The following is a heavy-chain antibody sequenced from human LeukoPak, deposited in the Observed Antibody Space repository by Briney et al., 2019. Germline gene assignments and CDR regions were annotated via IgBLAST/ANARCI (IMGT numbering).Heavy chain of an antibody. V-gene: IGHV3-30*18. CDR2: ISYDGRNI. J-gene: IGHJ4*02. Sequence: GGSLRHSCAASGFTFNNYGMHWVRQAPGKGLEWVAVISYDGRNIHYPDSVKGRFTISRDISTDTLWLQMHSLRTEDTAVYYCAKGPLRGTAAAIDYWGQGTLVTVSS. D-gene: IGHD2-2*01. CDR3: AKGPLRGTAAAIDY. CDR1: GFTFNNYG.